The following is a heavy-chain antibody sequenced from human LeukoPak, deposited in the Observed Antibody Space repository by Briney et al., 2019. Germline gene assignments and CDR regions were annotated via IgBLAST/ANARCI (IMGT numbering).Heavy chain of an antibody. V-gene: IGHV3-23*01. J-gene: IGHJ4*02. CDR1: GFTFSSYA. CDR2: ISGSGGST. Sequence: PGGSLRLSCAASGFTFSSYAMSWVRQAPGKGLEWVSAISGSGGSTYYADSVKGRFTISRDNSKNTLYLQMNSLRAEDTAVCYCAKAQDSSGYYSGNWGQGTLVTVSS. CDR3: AKAQDSSGYYSGN. D-gene: IGHD3-22*01.